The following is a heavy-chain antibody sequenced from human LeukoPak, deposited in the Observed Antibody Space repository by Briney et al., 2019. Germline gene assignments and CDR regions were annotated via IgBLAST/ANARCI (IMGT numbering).Heavy chain of an antibody. CDR1: GGSPSNHF. CDR3: TKGTKWVDFDD. V-gene: IGHV4-59*11. J-gene: IGHJ4*02. Sequence: SETLSLTCLDSGGSPSNHFWLWIRQPPGKGLEWIGNIYTGGTTNYNPSLKSGVTISIDTSKNQLSLHLASVTAADTAVYYCTKGTKWVDFDDWGRGTLVTVSS. D-gene: IGHD6-19*01. CDR2: IYTGGTT.